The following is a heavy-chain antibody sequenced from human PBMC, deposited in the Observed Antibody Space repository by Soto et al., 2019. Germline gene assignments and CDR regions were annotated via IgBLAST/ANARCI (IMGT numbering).Heavy chain of an antibody. CDR2: IYYSGIT. CDR1: GGSISSYY. Sequence: SETLSLTCTVSGGSISSYYWSWIRQPPGKGLEWIGYIYYSGITDYNPSLKSRVTISVDTSKSQFSLKLSSVTAADTAVYYCARGGGVYYFYYSAQGTPVTVSS. D-gene: IGHD2-8*02. V-gene: IGHV4-59*01. J-gene: IGHJ4*02. CDR3: ARGGGVYYFYY.